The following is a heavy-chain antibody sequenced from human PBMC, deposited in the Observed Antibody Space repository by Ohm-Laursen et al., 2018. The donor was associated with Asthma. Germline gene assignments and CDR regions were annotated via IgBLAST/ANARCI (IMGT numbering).Heavy chain of an antibody. V-gene: IGHV4-39*07. CDR3: ARARHTSYEESSGYYCFDY. Sequence: SQTLSLTCTVSGGSISSSSYYWGWIRQPPGKGLEWIGSIYYSGSTYYNPSLKSRVTISVDTSKNQFSLKLSSVTAADTAVYYCARARHTSYEESSGYYCFDYWGQGTLVTVSS. CDR2: IYYSGST. CDR1: GGSISSSSYY. D-gene: IGHD3-22*01. J-gene: IGHJ4*02.